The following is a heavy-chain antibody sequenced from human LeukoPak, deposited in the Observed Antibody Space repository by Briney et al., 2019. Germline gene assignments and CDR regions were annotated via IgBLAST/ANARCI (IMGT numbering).Heavy chain of an antibody. CDR3: ARDRHLWRDSTWQYYFDY. Sequence: PGGSLRLSCAASGFNFSGYSMHWVRQTPGKGLEWVAYISYDGRSKYYADPMKGRFTISRDNSKNTLYLQMSSLNSEDTAMYYCARDRHLWRDSTWQYYFDYWGQGTLVTVSS. CDR1: GFNFSGYS. V-gene: IGHV3-30-3*01. J-gene: IGHJ4*02. D-gene: IGHD3-3*02. CDR2: ISYDGRSK.